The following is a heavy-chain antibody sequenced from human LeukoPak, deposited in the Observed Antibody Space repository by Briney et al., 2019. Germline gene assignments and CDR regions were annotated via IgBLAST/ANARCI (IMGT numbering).Heavy chain of an antibody. J-gene: IGHJ4*02. CDR1: GFTFDDYA. D-gene: IGHD6-19*01. CDR2: ISWNSGSI. Sequence: GGSLRLSCAASGFTFDDYAMHWVRQAPGKGLEWVSGISWNSGSIGYADSVKGRFTISGDNAKNSLYLQMNSLRAEDTALYYCAKSPQWLVRGEFDYWGQGTLVTVSS. V-gene: IGHV3-9*01. CDR3: AKSPQWLVRGEFDY.